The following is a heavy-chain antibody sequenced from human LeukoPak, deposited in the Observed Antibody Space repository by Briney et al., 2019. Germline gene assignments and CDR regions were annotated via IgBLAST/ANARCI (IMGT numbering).Heavy chain of an antibody. CDR3: ARSTGPIDY. D-gene: IGHD1-1*01. J-gene: IGHJ4*02. CDR1: GDSVSSNSAA. Sequence: SQTLSLTCAISGDSVSSNSAAWNWIRQSPSRGLEWLGRTYYRSKWHTYYAASVKSRIAINRDTSKNQFSLQLNSVTPEDTAVYYCARSTGPIDYWGQRTLVTVSS. V-gene: IGHV6-1*01. CDR2: TYYRSKWHT.